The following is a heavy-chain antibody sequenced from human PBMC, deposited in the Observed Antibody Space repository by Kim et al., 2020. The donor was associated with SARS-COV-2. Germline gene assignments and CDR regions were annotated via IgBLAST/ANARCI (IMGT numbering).Heavy chain of an antibody. Sequence: QGRVTITRDTSASKAYMELSSLRSEDTAVYYCAREVCSYYDISSGVEFDPWGQGTLVTVSS. V-gene: IGHV1-3*01. D-gene: IGHD3-9*01. J-gene: IGHJ5*02. CDR3: AREVCSYYDISSGVEFDP.